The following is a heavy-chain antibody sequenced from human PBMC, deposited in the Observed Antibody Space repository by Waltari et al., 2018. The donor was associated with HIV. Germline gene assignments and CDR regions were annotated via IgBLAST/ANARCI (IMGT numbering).Heavy chain of an antibody. V-gene: IGHV3-23*01. CDR1: GVIFNRYF. CDR3: AKRRAVSGLQFFYGMDV. D-gene: IGHD2-8*01. CDR2: ISGSGVTT. J-gene: IGHJ6*02. Sequence: DVELLESGGGLVQPGGDLRLFFAGSGVIFNRYFMNWVRQVHGKGLEWVASISGSGVTTDYTDSVKGRFIISRDNSKNTLYLQMNGLRAEDTAVYYCAKRRAVSGLQFFYGMDVWGQGTTVTVSS.